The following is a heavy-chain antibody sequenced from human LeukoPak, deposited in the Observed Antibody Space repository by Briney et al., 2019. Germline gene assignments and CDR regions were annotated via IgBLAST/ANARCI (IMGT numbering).Heavy chain of an antibody. CDR3: ARWYCGGGSCYYDY. V-gene: IGHV3-53*01. CDR2: IYGDGTT. D-gene: IGHD2-15*01. Sequence: GGSLRLSCAASGFTVSSNYISWVRQAPGKGLEWVSMIYGDGTTHYTDSVKGRFTISRDNSKSTLNLQMTTLRAEDTAVYYCARWYCGGGSCYYDYWGQGTLVTVSS. J-gene: IGHJ4*02. CDR1: GFTVSSNY.